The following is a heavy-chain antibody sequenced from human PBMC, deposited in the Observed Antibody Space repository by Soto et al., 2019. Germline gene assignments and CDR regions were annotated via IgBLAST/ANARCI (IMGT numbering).Heavy chain of an antibody. CDR2: INHSGST. Sequence: SETLSLTCAVYGGSFSGYYWSWIRQPPGKGLEWIGEINHSGSTNYNPSLKSRVTISVDTSKNQFSLKLSSVTAADTAVYYCAGTAESVVAATGGWFDPWGQGTLVTVSS. CDR1: GGSFSGYY. CDR3: AGTAESVVAATGGWFDP. D-gene: IGHD2-15*01. J-gene: IGHJ5*02. V-gene: IGHV4-34*01.